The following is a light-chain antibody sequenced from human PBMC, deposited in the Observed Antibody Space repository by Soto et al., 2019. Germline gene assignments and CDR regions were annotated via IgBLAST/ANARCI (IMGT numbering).Light chain of an antibody. CDR2: EVS. CDR3: SSYAGTNTRYL. J-gene: IGLJ1*01. Sequence: QSALTQPPSASGSPGQSVTNSCTGANSDVGSYNFVSWYQQHPGRAPKLLIYEVSKRPSGVPDRFSGSKSGNTASLTVSGLQAEDEADYYCSSYAGTNTRYLFGSGTKVTVL. V-gene: IGLV2-8*01. CDR1: NSDVGSYNF.